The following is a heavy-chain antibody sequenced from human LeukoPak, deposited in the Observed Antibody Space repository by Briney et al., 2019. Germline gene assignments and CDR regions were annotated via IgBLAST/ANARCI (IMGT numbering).Heavy chain of an antibody. CDR3: AREQSSYDILTGYYNLFDP. D-gene: IGHD3-9*01. CDR2: IYYSGST. J-gene: IGHJ5*02. Sequence: PSETLSLTCTVSGGSISSYYWSWIRQPPGKGLEWIGYIYYSGSTNYNPSLKSRVTISVDTSKNQFSLKLSSVTAADTAVYYCAREQSSYDILTGYYNLFDPWGQGTLVTVSS. CDR1: GGSISSYY. V-gene: IGHV4-59*01.